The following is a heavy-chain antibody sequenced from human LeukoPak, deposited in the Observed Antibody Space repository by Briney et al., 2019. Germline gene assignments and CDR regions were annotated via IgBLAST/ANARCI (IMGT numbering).Heavy chain of an antibody. J-gene: IGHJ4*02. CDR3: AKVKAGATFFDY. V-gene: IGHV3-23*01. D-gene: IGHD1-26*01. CDR2: ISGSGFST. CDR1: GFTFSSYA. Sequence: QPGGSLRLSCAASGFTFSSYAMSWVRQAPGKGLEWVSTISGSGFSTYYADSVKGRFTISRDNSKNTLYLQMNSLRAEDTAVYYCAKVKAGATFFDYWGQGTLVTVSS.